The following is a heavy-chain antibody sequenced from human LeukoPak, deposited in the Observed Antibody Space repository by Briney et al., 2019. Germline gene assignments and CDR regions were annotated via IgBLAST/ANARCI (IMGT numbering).Heavy chain of an antibody. J-gene: IGHJ3*02. D-gene: IGHD2-15*01. Sequence: GASVKVSCKASGYTFTSYGISWVRQAPGQGLEWMGWISAYNGNTNYAQELQGRVTMTTDTSTSTAYMELRSLRSDDTAVYYCARRGYCSGGSCFDDAFDIWGQGTMVTVSS. CDR3: ARRGYCSGGSCFDDAFDI. V-gene: IGHV1-18*01. CDR1: GYTFTSYG. CDR2: ISAYNGNT.